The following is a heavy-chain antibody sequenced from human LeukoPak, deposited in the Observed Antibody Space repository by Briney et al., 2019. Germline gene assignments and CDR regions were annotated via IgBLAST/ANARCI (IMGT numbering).Heavy chain of an antibody. Sequence: GESLRLSCEASGFTFSSYSMNWVRQAPGKGLEWISYISTSTTTIYYANSVKGRFTISRDNAKKSLYLQMNSLRVEDTGVYYCASWGEGALDYWGQGTLVTVSS. V-gene: IGHV3-48*01. D-gene: IGHD1-26*01. CDR2: ISTSTTTI. CDR1: GFTFSSYS. CDR3: ASWGEGALDY. J-gene: IGHJ4*02.